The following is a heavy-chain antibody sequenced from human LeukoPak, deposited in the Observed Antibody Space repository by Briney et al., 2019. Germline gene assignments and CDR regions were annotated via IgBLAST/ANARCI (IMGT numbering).Heavy chain of an antibody. CDR3: AREGGPYRPLDY. V-gene: IGHV4-4*02. CDR1: GGSITNTNY. J-gene: IGHJ4*02. Sequence: SETLSLTCGVSGGSITNTNYWTWVRRPPGKGPEWIGEVNLQGSTNYNPSLMGRVAISVDTSENHISLQLTSVTAADTAVYYCAREGGPYRPLDYSGQGTLVTVSS. CDR2: VNLQGST.